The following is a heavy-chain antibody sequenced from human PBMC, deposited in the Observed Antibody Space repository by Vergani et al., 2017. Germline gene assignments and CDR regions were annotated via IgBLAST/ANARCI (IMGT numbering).Heavy chain of an antibody. V-gene: IGHV4-4*02. CDR2: IYHSGKT. CDR3: ARSSWDWLHYFDY. J-gene: IGHJ4*02. D-gene: IGHD5-24*01. CDR1: GGSISSTNW. Sequence: QVQLQESGPGLVKPSGTLSLTCAVSGGSISSTNWWSWVRQPPGKGLEWIGEIYHSGKTNYNPSLKSRVTISVDKSKNQFSLKLSSVTAADTAVYFCARSSWDWLHYFDYWGQGTLVTVSS.